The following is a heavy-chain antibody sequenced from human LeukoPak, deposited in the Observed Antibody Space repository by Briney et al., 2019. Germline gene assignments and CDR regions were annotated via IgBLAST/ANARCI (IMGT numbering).Heavy chain of an antibody. CDR2: IKQDGSEK. D-gene: IGHD4-17*01. CDR1: GFIFSSYW. Sequence: GGSLRLSCAASGFIFSSYWMSWVRQAPGKGLEWVANIKQDGSEKYYVDSVKGRFTISRDNAKNSLYLQMNSLRAEDTAVYYCARTTVTGDYDWFDPWGQGTLVTVSS. V-gene: IGHV3-7*01. CDR3: ARTTVTGDYDWFDP. J-gene: IGHJ5*02.